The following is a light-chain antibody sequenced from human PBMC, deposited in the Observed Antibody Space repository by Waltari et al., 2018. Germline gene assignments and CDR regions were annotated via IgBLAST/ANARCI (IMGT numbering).Light chain of an antibody. CDR3: QPAYSFPFT. CDR1: QGISIW. Sequence: DIQMTQSPSSVSASVGDTVTITCRASQGISIWLAWYQQRPGRAPELLIYGASSFQSGVPSRFSGSGSGTDFTLTITSLQPEDFATYYCQPAYSFPFTFGGGTRVEI. J-gene: IGKJ4*01. CDR2: GAS. V-gene: IGKV1D-12*01.